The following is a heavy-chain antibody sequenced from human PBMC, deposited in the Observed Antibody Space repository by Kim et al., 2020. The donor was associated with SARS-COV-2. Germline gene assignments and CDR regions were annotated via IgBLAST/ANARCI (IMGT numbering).Heavy chain of an antibody. CDR2: IYTSGST. D-gene: IGHD3-3*01. CDR3: ARVYDFWSGYYYYGMDV. V-gene: IGHV4-4*07. CDR1: GGSISSYY. Sequence: SETLSLTCTVSGGSISSYYWSWIRQPAGKGLEWIGRIYTSGSTNYNPSLKSRVTMSVDTSKNQFSLKLSSVTAADTAVYYCARVYDFWSGYYYYGMDVSGQGTTVTVSS. J-gene: IGHJ6*02.